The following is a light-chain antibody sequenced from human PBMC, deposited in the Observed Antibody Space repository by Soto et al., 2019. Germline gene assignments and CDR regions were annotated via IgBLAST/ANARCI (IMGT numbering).Light chain of an antibody. J-gene: IGLJ1*01. V-gene: IGLV2-14*01. CDR3: ASYTSSRIYV. CDR1: SSDVTGYNY. Sequence: QSALTQPASVSGSPGQSITISCTGTSSDVTGYNYVYWYQQHPGKAPKLIIFEVRNRPSVVSTRFSGSKSANTAFLTISGLQAEDEADYYCASYTSSRIYVFGTGTKGTVL. CDR2: EVR.